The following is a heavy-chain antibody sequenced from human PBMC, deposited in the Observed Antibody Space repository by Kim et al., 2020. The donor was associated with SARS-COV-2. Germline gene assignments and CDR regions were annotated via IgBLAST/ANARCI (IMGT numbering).Heavy chain of an antibody. Sequence: SETLSLTCTVSGGSISSYYWSWIRQPPGKGLEWIGYIYYSGSTNYNPSLKSRVTISVDTSKNQFSLKLSSVTAADTAVYYCARGGYVWGSYRSNYFDYWGQGTLVTVSS. CDR1: GGSISSYY. CDR2: IYYSGST. J-gene: IGHJ4*02. V-gene: IGHV4-59*01. CDR3: ARGGYVWGSYRSNYFDY. D-gene: IGHD3-16*02.